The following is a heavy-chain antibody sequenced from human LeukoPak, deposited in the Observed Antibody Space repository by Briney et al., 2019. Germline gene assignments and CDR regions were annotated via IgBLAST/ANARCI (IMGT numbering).Heavy chain of an antibody. CDR3: VSAIRGSPIDY. J-gene: IGHJ4*02. CDR1: GFSFSNYW. D-gene: IGHD3-10*01. V-gene: IGHV3-7*01. Sequence: GGSLRLSCAASGFSFSNYWMGWVRQAPGKGLACVANINTDGSETYYVDSVKGRLTTSRDNAKNSLFLQMNSLRAEDTAIYYCVSAIRGSPIDYWGQGTLVSVPS. CDR2: INTDGSET.